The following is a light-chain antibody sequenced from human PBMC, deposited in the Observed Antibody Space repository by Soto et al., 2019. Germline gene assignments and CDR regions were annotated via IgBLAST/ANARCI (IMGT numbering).Light chain of an antibody. V-gene: IGLV2-11*01. CDR1: SSDVGGYKY. CDR2: DVS. CDR3: CSYAGSYTVV. Sequence: QSVLTQPRSVSGSPGQSVTISCTGTSSDVGGYKYVSWYQQYPGKAPKLMIYDVSKRPSGVPDRFSGSKSGNTASLTISGLQTEDEADYYCCSYAGSYTVVFGGGTQLTVL. J-gene: IGLJ2*01.